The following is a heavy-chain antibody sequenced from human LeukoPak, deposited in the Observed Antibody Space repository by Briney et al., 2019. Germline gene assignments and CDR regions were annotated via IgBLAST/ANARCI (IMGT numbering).Heavy chain of an antibody. V-gene: IGHV3-30*02. Sequence: PGGPLRLSCAASGFTFSSYAMHWVRQAPGKGLEWVAFIRYDGSNRFYADSVRGRFTISRDNSKNTVYLHMNSLRAEDTAVYYCAKDRSMTTVTPFDNWGQGTLVAVSS. CDR2: IRYDGSNR. J-gene: IGHJ4*02. CDR3: AKDRSMTTVTPFDN. CDR1: GFTFSSYA. D-gene: IGHD4-17*01.